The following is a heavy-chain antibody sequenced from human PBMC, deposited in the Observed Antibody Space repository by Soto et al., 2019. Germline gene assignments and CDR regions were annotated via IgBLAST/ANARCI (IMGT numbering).Heavy chain of an antibody. Sequence: QVQLQESGPGLVKPSQTLSLTCTVSGGSINSGGYYWSWIRQHPGKGLEWIGYIYYSGTTHYHPFLLSRVTISLDTSKNQFSLKLSSVTAADTAVYSCARDRDGYGHLHSWGQGTLVTVSS. V-gene: IGHV4-31*03. J-gene: IGHJ4*02. D-gene: IGHD5-12*01. CDR3: ARDRDGYGHLHS. CDR1: GGSINSGGYY. CDR2: IYYSGTT.